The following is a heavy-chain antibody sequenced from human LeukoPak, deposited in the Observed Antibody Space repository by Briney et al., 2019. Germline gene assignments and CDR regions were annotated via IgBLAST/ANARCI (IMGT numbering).Heavy chain of an antibody. D-gene: IGHD3-9*01. V-gene: IGHV4-61*01. Sequence: PSETLSLTCTVSGGSISSISYYYWGWIRQPPGKGLEWIGFIFYSGSGSTNYNPSLQSRVTISVDTSRNELSLKLSSVTAADTAVYYCARDSGDILTGSYFDYWGQGTLVTVSS. CDR3: ARDSGDILTGSYFDY. CDR2: IFYSGSGST. CDR1: GGSISSISYY. J-gene: IGHJ4*02.